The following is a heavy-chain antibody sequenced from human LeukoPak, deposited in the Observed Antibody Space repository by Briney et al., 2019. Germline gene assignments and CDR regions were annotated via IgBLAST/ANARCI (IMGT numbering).Heavy chain of an antibody. J-gene: IGHJ4*02. Sequence: GGSLRLSCAASGFTFSSYSMDWVRQAPGKGLEWVSSISSSSSYIYYADSVKGRFTTSRDNAKNSLYLQMNSLRAEDTAVYYCARDGGWYVFDYWGQGTLVTVSS. CDR3: ARDGGWYVFDY. CDR1: GFTFSSYS. D-gene: IGHD6-19*01. V-gene: IGHV3-21*01. CDR2: ISSSSSYI.